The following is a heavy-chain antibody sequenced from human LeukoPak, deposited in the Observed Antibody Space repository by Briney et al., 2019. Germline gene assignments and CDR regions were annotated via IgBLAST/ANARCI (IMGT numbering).Heavy chain of an antibody. D-gene: IGHD3-9*01. Sequence: PSQTLSLTCAASGGSISSGGYSWSWIRQPPGKGLEWIGYIYHSGSTYYNPSLKSRVTISVDRSKNQFSLKLSSVTAADTAVYYCARGGRYYDILTGSFGFDPWGQGTLVTVSS. CDR2: IYHSGST. V-gene: IGHV4-30-2*01. CDR3: ARGGRYYDILTGSFGFDP. CDR1: GGSISSGGYS. J-gene: IGHJ5*02.